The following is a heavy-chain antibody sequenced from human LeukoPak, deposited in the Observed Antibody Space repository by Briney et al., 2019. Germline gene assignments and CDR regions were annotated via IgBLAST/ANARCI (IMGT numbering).Heavy chain of an antibody. V-gene: IGHV3-15*01. J-gene: IGHJ4*02. Sequence: GGSLRLSCTASGFTLSSYEMSWIRQAPGKGLEWVGRIKSKTDGGTTDYAAPVKGRFTISRDDSKNTLYLQMNSLKTEDTAVYYCTTAVEMATLDYWGQGTLVTVSS. CDR2: IKSKTDGGTT. CDR1: GFTLSSYE. CDR3: TTAVEMATLDY. D-gene: IGHD5-24*01.